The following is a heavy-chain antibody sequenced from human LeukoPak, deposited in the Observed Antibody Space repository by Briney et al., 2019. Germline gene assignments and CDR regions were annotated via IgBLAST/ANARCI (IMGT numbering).Heavy chain of an antibody. J-gene: IGHJ4*02. CDR3: ARSPITMIVVV. CDR1: GGSISSGSYY. CDR2: IYTSGST. V-gene: IGHV4-61*02. D-gene: IGHD3-22*01. Sequence: PSQTLSLTRTVSGGSISSGSYYWSWIRQPAGKGLEWIGRIYTSGSTNYNPSLKSRVTISVDTSKNQFSLKLSSVTAADTAVYYCARSPITMIVVVWGQGTLVTVSS.